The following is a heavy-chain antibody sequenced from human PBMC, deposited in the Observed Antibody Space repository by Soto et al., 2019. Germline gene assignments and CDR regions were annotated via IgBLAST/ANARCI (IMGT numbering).Heavy chain of an antibody. V-gene: IGHV3-20*04. J-gene: IGHJ4*02. Sequence: EVHLVESGGRMVRPGESLRLSCAASGFNFEEYGMTWVRQAPGKGLEWVAGSNWDGDDTGYADSVQGRFTISRDNAKKFLELQMNSLRVEDTAIYYCARGDIAVAVSSDYWGPGTLVTVSS. CDR3: ARGDIAVAVSSDY. D-gene: IGHD6-19*01. CDR1: GFNFEEYG. CDR2: SNWDGDDT.